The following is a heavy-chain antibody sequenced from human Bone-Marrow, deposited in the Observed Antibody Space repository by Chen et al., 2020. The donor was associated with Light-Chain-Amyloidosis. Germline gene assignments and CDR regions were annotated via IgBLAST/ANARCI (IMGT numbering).Heavy chain of an antibody. D-gene: IGHD1-1*01. CDR1: GYIFTGYY. CDR3: ARDKVSTIGNFDY. CDR2: INLNSGAT. V-gene: IGHV1-2*02. Sequence: QVQLVQSGAEVKRTGASVKVSCKASGYIFTGYYIHWVRQAPGQGLEWMGWINLNSGATMYSQKIQGRVTMTRDTSISTAYMELSRLRSDDTAVYYCARDKVSTIGNFDYWGHGTLVTVSS. J-gene: IGHJ4*01.